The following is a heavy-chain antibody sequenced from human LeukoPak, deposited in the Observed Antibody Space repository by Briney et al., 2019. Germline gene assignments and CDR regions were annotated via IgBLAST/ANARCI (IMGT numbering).Heavy chain of an antibody. Sequence: PSETLSLTCTVSGGSISSYYWSWIRQPPGKGLEWIGYIYYSGSTNYNPSLKSRVTISVDTSKNQFSLKLSSVTAADTAVYYCAREGPQLRIDYWGRGTLVTVSS. CDR3: AREGPQLRIDY. D-gene: IGHD5-24*01. CDR2: IYYSGST. CDR1: GGSISSYY. V-gene: IGHV4-59*01. J-gene: IGHJ4*02.